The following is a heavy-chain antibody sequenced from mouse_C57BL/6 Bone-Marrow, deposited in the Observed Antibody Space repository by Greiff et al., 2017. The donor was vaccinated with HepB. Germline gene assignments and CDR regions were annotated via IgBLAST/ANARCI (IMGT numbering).Heavy chain of an antibody. CDR1: GYTFTSYW. Sequence: QVQLQQPGAELVKPGASVKLSCKASGYTFTSYWMHWVKQRPGQGLEWIGRIDPDSGGTKYNEKFKSKATLTVDKPSSTAYMQLSSLTSEDSAVYYCARSAYYSSNCAMDYGDRGTAITVSA. CDR2: IDPDSGGT. CDR3: ARSAYYSSNCAMDY. D-gene: IGHD2-5*01. J-gene: IGHJ4*01. V-gene: IGHV1-72*01.